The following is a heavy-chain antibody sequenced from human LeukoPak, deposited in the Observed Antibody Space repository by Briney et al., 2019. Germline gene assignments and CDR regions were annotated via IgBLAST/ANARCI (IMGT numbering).Heavy chain of an antibody. Sequence: GGSLRLSCAASGFTFNNYAMSWVRQAPGKGLEWVSAISDNGGDTKYADSVKGRFTISRDNAKNSLYLQMNSLRAEDTAVYYCARTLKQIYGSGGSCENAFDIWGQGTMVTVSS. CDR1: GFTFNNYA. D-gene: IGHD2-15*01. CDR3: ARTLKQIYGSGGSCENAFDI. V-gene: IGHV3-23*01. CDR2: ISDNGGDT. J-gene: IGHJ3*02.